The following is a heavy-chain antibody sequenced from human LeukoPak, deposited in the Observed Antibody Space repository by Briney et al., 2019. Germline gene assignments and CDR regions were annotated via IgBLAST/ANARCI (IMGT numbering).Heavy chain of an antibody. CDR1: RGSIRSYY. D-gene: IGHD4-11*01. J-gene: IGHJ4*02. V-gene: IGHV4-59*01. Sequence: PSETLSLTCTVSRGSIRSYYWSWIRQPPGKGLEWIGYIYYSGTTNYNPSLKSRVTISVDTSKNQFSLKLSSVTNDDIVVYYCARRRPGYSTHFEYWGQGTLVTVSS. CDR2: IYYSGTT. CDR3: ARRRPGYSTHFEY.